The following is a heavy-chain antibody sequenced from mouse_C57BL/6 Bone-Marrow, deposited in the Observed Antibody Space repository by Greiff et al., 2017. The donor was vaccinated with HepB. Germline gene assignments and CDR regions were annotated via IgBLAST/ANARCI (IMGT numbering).Heavy chain of an antibody. CDR1: GFTFSSYG. CDR2: ISSGGSYT. J-gene: IGHJ3*01. V-gene: IGHV5-6*02. Sequence: DVKLVESGGDLVKPGGSLKLSCAASGFTFSSYGMSWVRQTPDKRLEWVATISSGGSYTYYPDSVKGRFTISRDNAKNTLYLQMSSLKSEDTAMYYCARHSPLYYGSNAYWGQGTLVTVSA. CDR3: ARHSPLYYGSNAY. D-gene: IGHD1-1*01.